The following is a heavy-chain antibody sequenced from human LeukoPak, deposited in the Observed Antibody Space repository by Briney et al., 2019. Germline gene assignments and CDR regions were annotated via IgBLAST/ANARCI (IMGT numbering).Heavy chain of an antibody. D-gene: IGHD6-19*01. V-gene: IGHV4-34*01. Sequence: PSETLSLTCAVYGGSFSGYYWSWIRQPPGKGLEWIGEINHSGSTNYNPSLKSQVTISVDTSKNQFSLKLSSVTAADTAVYYCARGPEESSGWYGDYFDYWGQGTLVTVSS. CDR2: INHSGST. J-gene: IGHJ4*02. CDR1: GGSFSGYY. CDR3: ARGPEESSGWYGDYFDY.